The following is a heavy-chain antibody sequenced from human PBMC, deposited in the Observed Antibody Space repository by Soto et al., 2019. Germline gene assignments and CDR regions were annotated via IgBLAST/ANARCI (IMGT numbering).Heavy chain of an antibody. CDR2: IYYSGST. J-gene: IGHJ6*02. CDR1: GGSISSGDYY. Sequence: PSETLSLTCTVSGGSISSGDYYWSWIRQPPGKGLEWIGYIYYSGSTYYNPSLKSRVTISVDTSKNQFSLKLSSVTAADTAVYYCARVLYSSGYYYYYYYYGMDVWGQGTTVTVSS. V-gene: IGHV4-30-4*01. D-gene: IGHD3-22*01. CDR3: ARVLYSSGYYYYYYYYGMDV.